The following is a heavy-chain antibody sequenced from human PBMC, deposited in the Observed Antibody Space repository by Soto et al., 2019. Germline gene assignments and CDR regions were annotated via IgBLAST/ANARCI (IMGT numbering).Heavy chain of an antibody. CDR1: GFTFSSSA. CDR2: IVVGSGNT. CDR3: AGRYCSGGSCYNYYGMDV. J-gene: IGHJ6*02. D-gene: IGHD2-15*01. Sequence: GASVKVSCKASGFTFSSSAVQWVRQARGQRLEWIGWIVVGSGNTNYAQKFQERVTITRDMSTRTAYMELSSLRSEDTAVYYCAGRYCSGGSCYNYYGMDVWGRGTTVTVSS. V-gene: IGHV1-58*01.